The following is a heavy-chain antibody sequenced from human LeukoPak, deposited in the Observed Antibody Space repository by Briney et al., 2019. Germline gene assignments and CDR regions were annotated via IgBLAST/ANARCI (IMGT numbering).Heavy chain of an antibody. Sequence: SLRPSCAASGLTVSIDWINWARQAPGKGLEWVANIKQDGSEKYYVDSVKGRFTISRDNAKNSMYLQMNSLRAEDTAVYYCARATDVWGEGTTVTVSS. CDR3: ARATDV. CDR2: IKQDGSEK. J-gene: IGHJ6*04. V-gene: IGHV3-7*03. CDR1: GLTVSIDW.